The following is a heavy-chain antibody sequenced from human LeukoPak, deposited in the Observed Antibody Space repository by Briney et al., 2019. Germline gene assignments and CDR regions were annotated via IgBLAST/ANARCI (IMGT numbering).Heavy chain of an antibody. CDR2: IYTSGST. CDR3: ARDFVGAYYFDY. D-gene: IGHD1-26*01. J-gene: IGHJ4*02. Sequence: SETLSLTCSVSGDSISGYYWSWIRQPAGKGLEWIGRIYTSGSTNYNPSLKSRVTISVDTSKNQFSLKLSSVTAANTAVYYCARDFVGAYYFDYWGQGTLVTVSS. CDR1: GDSISGYY. V-gene: IGHV4-4*07.